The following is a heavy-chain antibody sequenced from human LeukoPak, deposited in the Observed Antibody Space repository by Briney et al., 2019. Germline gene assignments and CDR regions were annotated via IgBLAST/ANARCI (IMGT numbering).Heavy chain of an antibody. D-gene: IGHD3-10*01. CDR3: ARTSRFGEFWSFDY. CDR2: ISGSGGST. CDR1: GFTFSSNA. Sequence: PGGSLRLSCAASGFTFSSNAMSWVRQAPGKGLEWVSAISGSGGSTCYADSVKGRFTISRDNSKNTLYLQMNSLRAEDTAVYYCARTSRFGEFWSFDYWGQGTQVTVSS. J-gene: IGHJ4*02. V-gene: IGHV3-23*01.